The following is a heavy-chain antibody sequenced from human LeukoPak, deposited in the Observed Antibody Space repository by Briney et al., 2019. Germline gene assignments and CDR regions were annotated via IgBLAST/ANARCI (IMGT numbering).Heavy chain of an antibody. CDR2: ISSSGSAI. J-gene: IGHJ4*02. D-gene: IGHD3-22*01. CDR3: ARYPYYYDSYDY. V-gene: IGHV3-48*03. Sequence: QPGGSLRLSCAASGFTFSSYEMNWVRQAPGKGLEWVSYISSSGSAIYYADSVKGRFTISRDNAENSLYLQMHSLRAEDTAVYYCARYPYYYDSYDYWGQGTLVTVSS. CDR1: GFTFSSYE.